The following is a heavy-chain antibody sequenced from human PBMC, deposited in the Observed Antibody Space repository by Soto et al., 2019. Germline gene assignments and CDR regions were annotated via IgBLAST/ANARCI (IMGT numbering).Heavy chain of an antibody. Sequence: ASVKVSCKASGYTFISYAIHWVRQAPGQRLEWMGWINAGNGNTKYSQKFQGRVTITRDTSASTAYMELTSLRFEDTAVYYCARELQGLYYFDYWGPGTLVTVSS. D-gene: IGHD2-15*01. CDR1: GYTFISYA. J-gene: IGHJ4*02. V-gene: IGHV1-3*01. CDR3: ARELQGLYYFDY. CDR2: INAGNGNT.